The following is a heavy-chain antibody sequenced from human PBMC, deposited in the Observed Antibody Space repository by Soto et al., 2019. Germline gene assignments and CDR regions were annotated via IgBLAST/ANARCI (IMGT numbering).Heavy chain of an antibody. CDR3: ARGQVVTAPLVWYFDL. Sequence: QVQLVQSGAEVKKPGSSVKVSCKASGGTFSSYTISWVRQAPGQGLEWMGRIIPILGIANYAQKFQGRVTITADKSTSAAYMELSSLRSEDTAVYYCARGQVVTAPLVWYFDLWGRGTLVTVSS. CDR1: GGTFSSYT. D-gene: IGHD2-21*02. V-gene: IGHV1-69*02. J-gene: IGHJ2*01. CDR2: IIPILGIA.